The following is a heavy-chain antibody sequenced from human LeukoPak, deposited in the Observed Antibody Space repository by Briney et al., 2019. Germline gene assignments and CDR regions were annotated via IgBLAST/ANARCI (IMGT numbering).Heavy chain of an antibody. V-gene: IGHV1-2*02. CDR2: INSISGGT. J-gene: IGHJ4*02. CDR3: ARDRGSSWYVDY. CDR1: GYSFTSYY. Sequence: ASVKVSCKTSGYSFTSYYIHWVRQAPGQGLEWMGWINSISGGTEHAQKFQGRVTMTGDTSISTAYMELSRLRSDDTAVYYCARDRGSSWYVDYWGQGTLVTVSS. D-gene: IGHD6-13*01.